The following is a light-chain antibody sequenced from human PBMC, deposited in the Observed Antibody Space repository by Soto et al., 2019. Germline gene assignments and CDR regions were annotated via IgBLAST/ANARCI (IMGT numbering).Light chain of an antibody. CDR3: QQYGTSPHT. CDR1: QSVNSNY. Sequence: EIVLTQSPGTLSLSPGERATLSCRASQSVNSNYLAWYQQKPGQVPRPLIYGASIRAAGVPDRLSGSESGTHFTLTISRVEPEEYAVYCCQQYGTSPHTFGQGPKLEIK. CDR2: GAS. J-gene: IGKJ2*01. V-gene: IGKV3-20*01.